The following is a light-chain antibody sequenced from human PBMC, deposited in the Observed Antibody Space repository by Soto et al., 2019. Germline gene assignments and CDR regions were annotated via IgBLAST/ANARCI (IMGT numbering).Light chain of an antibody. Sequence: EIVMTQSPATLSVSRMERAGLAFRASQSVRTTVAWYQQRPGQAPRLLIYDASTRATGVPARFSGGGSGTDFTLTVTSLQSEDFGIYYCQQYTDWPTTFGQGTKVDIK. CDR3: QQYTDWPTT. CDR1: QSVRTT. J-gene: IGKJ1*01. CDR2: DAS. V-gene: IGKV3-15*01.